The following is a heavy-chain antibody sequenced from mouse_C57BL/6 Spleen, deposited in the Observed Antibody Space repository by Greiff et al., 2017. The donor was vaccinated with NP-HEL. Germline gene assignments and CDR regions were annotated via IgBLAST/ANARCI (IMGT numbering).Heavy chain of an antibody. CDR3: TTWLGRGAMDY. Sequence: EVHLVESGAELVRPGASVKLSCTASGFNIKDDYMHWVKQRPEQGLEWIGWIDPENGDTEYASKFQGKATITADTSSNTAYLQLSSLTSEDTAVYYCTTWLGRGAMDYWGQGTSVTVSS. CDR2: IDPENGDT. CDR1: GFNIKDDY. D-gene: IGHD4-1*01. V-gene: IGHV14-4*01. J-gene: IGHJ4*01.